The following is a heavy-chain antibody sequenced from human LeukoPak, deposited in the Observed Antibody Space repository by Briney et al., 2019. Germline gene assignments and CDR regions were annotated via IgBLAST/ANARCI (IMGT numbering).Heavy chain of an antibody. V-gene: IGHV1-2*02. CDR2: INPNSGGT. CDR1: GYTFTGYY. Sequence: ASVTVSFKASGYTFTGYYMHWVRQAPGQGLEWMGWINPNSGGTNYAQKFQGRVTMTRDTSISTAYMELSRLRSDDTAVYYCARDPSGDYCRWFDPWGQGTLVTVSS. CDR3: ARDPSGDYCRWFDP. J-gene: IGHJ5*02. D-gene: IGHD4-17*01.